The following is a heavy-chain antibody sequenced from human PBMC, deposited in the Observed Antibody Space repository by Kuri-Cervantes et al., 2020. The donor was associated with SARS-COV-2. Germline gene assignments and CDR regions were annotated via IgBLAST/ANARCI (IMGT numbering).Heavy chain of an antibody. J-gene: IGHJ6*02. D-gene: IGHD2-15*01. CDR3: ATGIGYCSGASCYNYYYGIDV. CDR1: RYTLNSYV. CDR2: FDPEHGET. V-gene: IGHV1-24*01. Sequence: ASVKVSCKASRYTLNSYVISWVRQAPGKGLEWMGGFDPEHGETIYAQKFQGRVTMTKDPSTDTAYMELSSLSSEDTAVYYCATGIGYCSGASCYNYYYGIDVWGQGTPVTVSS.